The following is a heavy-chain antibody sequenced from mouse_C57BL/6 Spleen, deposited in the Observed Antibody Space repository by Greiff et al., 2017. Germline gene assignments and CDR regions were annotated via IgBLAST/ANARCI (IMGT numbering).Heavy chain of an antibody. CDR1: GFTFSDYY. CDR3: ARVGYYGSSYDY. CDR2: INYDGSST. J-gene: IGHJ2*01. Sequence: EVQRVESEGGLVQPGSSMKLSCTASGFTFSDYYMAWVRQVPEKGLEWVANINYDGSSTYYLDSLKSRFIISRDNAKNILYLQMSSLKSEDTATYYCARVGYYGSSYDYWGQGTTLTVSS. D-gene: IGHD1-1*01. V-gene: IGHV5-16*01.